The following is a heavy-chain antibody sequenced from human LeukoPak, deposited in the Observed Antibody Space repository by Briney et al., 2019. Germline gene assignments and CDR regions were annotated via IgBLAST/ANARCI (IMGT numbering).Heavy chain of an antibody. J-gene: IGHJ4*02. Sequence: SVKVSCKGSGGTFSSYAISWVRQAPGQGLEWMGRIIPILGIANYAQKFQGRVTITADKSTSTAYMELSSLRSEDTAVYYCANGPGGSGSYTDYWGQGTLVTVSS. CDR3: ANGPGGSGSYTDY. D-gene: IGHD3-10*01. V-gene: IGHV1-69*04. CDR2: IIPILGIA. CDR1: GGTFSSYA.